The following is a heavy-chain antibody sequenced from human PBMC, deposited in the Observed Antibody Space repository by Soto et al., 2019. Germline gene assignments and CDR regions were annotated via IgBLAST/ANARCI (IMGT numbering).Heavy chain of an antibody. CDR2: ISGSGGST. J-gene: IGHJ4*02. CDR3: ATQPGYCSSTSCVDY. V-gene: IGHV3-23*01. Sequence: AISGSGGSTYYADSVKGRFTISRDNSKNTLYLQMNSLRAEDTAVYYCATQPGYCSSTSCVDYWGQGTLVTVSS. D-gene: IGHD2-2*03.